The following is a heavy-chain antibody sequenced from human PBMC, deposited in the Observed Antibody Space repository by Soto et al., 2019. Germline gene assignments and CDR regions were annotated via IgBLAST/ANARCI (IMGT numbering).Heavy chain of an antibody. CDR2: INHSGST. CDR3: ARGGRLAAAGRDY. V-gene: IGHV4-34*01. Sequence: SETLSLTCAVYGGSFSGYYWSWIRQPPGKGLEWIGEINHSGSTNYNPSLKSRVTISVDTSKNQFSLKLSSVTAADTAVYYCARGGRLAAAGRDYWGQGXLVTVYS. CDR1: GGSFSGYY. D-gene: IGHD6-13*01. J-gene: IGHJ4*02.